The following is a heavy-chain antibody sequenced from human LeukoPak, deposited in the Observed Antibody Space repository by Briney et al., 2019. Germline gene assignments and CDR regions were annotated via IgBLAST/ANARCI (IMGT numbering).Heavy chain of an antibody. CDR1: GFPFSSYG. V-gene: IGHV3-33*01. CDR2: IWYDGSNK. J-gene: IGHJ4*02. D-gene: IGHD1-14*01. CDR3: ARGNRPVFDY. Sequence: GGSLRLSCAASGFPFSSYGIHWVRQAPGKGLEWVAVIWYDGSNKYYADSVKGRFTISRDNSKNTLYLQMNSLRAEDTAVYYCARGNRPVFDYWGQGTLVTVSS.